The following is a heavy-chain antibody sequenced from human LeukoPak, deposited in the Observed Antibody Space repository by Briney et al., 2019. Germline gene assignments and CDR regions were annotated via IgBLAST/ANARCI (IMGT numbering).Heavy chain of an antibody. D-gene: IGHD5-24*01. CDR2: INPNSGGT. J-gene: IGHJ4*02. Sequence: ASVKVSCKASGYTFTGYYMHWVRQAPGQGLEWMGWINPNSGGTNYAQKFQGRVTMTRDTSISTAYMELSRPRSDDTAVYYCARGHVEMATISPQGVDYWGQGTPVTVSS. V-gene: IGHV1-2*02. CDR3: ARGHVEMATISPQGVDY. CDR1: GYTFTGYY.